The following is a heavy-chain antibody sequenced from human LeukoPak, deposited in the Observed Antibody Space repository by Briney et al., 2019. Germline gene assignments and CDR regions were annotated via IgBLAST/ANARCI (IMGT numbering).Heavy chain of an antibody. CDR1: GYTFTSHD. D-gene: IGHD5-12*01. CDR2: MNPNSGNT. Sequence: ASVKVSCKASGYTFTSHDINWVRQATGQGLEWMGWMNPNSGNTGYAQKFQDRVTMTRNTSISTAYMELSSLESEDTAVYYCAGHTRGYSGYDPNDWGQGILVTVSS. J-gene: IGHJ4*02. CDR3: AGHTRGYSGYDPND. V-gene: IGHV1-8*01.